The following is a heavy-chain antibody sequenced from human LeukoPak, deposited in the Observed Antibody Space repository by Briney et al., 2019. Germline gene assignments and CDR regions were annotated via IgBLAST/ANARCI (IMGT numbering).Heavy chain of an antibody. D-gene: IGHD6-13*01. CDR3: AREVHFTDPYSSSWYDI. CDR1: GYTFTSYY. CDR2: INPSGGST. Sequence: ASVKVSCKASGYTFTSYYMHWVRQAPGQGLEWMGIINPSGGSTSYAQKFQGRVTMTRDTSTSTAYMELSSLRSEDTAMYYCAREVHFTDPYSSSWYDIWGQGTLVTVSS. J-gene: IGHJ5*02. V-gene: IGHV1-46*01.